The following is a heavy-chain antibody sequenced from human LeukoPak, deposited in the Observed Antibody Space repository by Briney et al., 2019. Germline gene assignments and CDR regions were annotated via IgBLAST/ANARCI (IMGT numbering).Heavy chain of an antibody. CDR3: AKGARGDTVTSIVGLNWFDP. V-gene: IGHV3-30*18. Sequence: GGSLRLSCAASGFSFSSYAMHWVRQAPGKGLEWVAVISYDGSHKYYADSVKGRFSISRDNSKNTLYLQMNSLRADDTAVYYCAKGARGDTVTSIVGLNWFDPWGQGTLVTVSS. CDR1: GFSFSSYA. CDR2: ISYDGSHK. J-gene: IGHJ5*02. D-gene: IGHD4-17*01.